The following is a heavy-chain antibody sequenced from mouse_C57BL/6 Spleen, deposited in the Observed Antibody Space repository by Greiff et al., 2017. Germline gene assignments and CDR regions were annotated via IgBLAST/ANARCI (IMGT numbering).Heavy chain of an antibody. D-gene: IGHD1-1*01. CDR3: PRDAYYGSSFDV. V-gene: IGHV7-1*01. Sequence: EVKVVESGGGLVQSGRSLRLSCATSGFTFSDFYMEWVRQAPGKGLEWIAASSNKANDYTTEYSASVKGRFIVSRDTSHSILYLQMNALRAEVTAIYYFPRDAYYGSSFDVWGTGTTVTVSS. CDR1: GFTFSDFY. CDR2: SSNKANDYTT. J-gene: IGHJ1*03.